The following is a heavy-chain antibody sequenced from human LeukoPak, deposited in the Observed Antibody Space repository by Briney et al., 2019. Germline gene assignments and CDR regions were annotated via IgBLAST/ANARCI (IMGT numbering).Heavy chain of an antibody. Sequence: SVKVSCKASGFTFTSSAMQWVRQARGKPLEWIVWILLGSGNTNYAQKFQERVTITRDMSTSTAYMELSSLRSEDTAVYYCARDVSSGYYSYYYYGMDVWGQGATVTVSS. V-gene: IGHV1-58*02. D-gene: IGHD3-22*01. CDR2: ILLGSGNT. CDR1: GFTFTSSA. CDR3: ARDVSSGYYSYYYYGMDV. J-gene: IGHJ6*02.